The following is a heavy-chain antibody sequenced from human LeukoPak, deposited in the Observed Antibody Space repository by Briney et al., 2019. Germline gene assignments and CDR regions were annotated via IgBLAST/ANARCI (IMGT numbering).Heavy chain of an antibody. Sequence: GSSVTVSCKASGCTFSSYAISWVGQAPGQGLEWMGWINPNNGDKNDALKFHGRVSMTRDTSISTAYMEPSSLRSDGTAVYYCARDPYCSNGGCYTGYFYYGMDVWGQGTTVTVSS. D-gene: IGHD2-8*01. CDR1: GCTFSSYA. V-gene: IGHV1-2*02. J-gene: IGHJ6*02. CDR2: INPNNGDK. CDR3: ARDPYCSNGGCYTGYFYYGMDV.